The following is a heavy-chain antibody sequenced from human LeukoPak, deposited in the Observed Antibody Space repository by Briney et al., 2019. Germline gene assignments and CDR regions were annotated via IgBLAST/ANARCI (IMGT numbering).Heavy chain of an antibody. V-gene: IGHV6-1*01. CDR2: TYYRSTWYN. Sequence: SQTLSLTCAISGDSVSSNSVTWNWIRQSPSRGLEWLGRTYYRSTWYNDYAVFVRGRITVNPDTSKNQFSLHLNSVTPEDTAVYYCARRLTQYDCFDPWGQGILVTVSS. CDR1: GDSVSSNSVT. D-gene: IGHD2-2*01. J-gene: IGHJ5*02. CDR3: ARRLTQYDCFDP.